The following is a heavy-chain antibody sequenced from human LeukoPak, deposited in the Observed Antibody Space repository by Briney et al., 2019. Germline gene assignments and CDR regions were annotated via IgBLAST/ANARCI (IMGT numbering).Heavy chain of an antibody. CDR3: AREGPYGSGSYRAFDI. J-gene: IGHJ3*02. V-gene: IGHV1-69*13. CDR1: GGTFSSYA. Sequence: GASVKVSCKASGGTFSSYAISWVRQAPGQGLEWMGGIIPIFGTANYAQKFQGRVTITADESTSTAYMELSSLRSEDTAVYYCAREGPYGSGSYRAFDIWGQGTMVTVSS. D-gene: IGHD3-10*01. CDR2: IIPIFGTA.